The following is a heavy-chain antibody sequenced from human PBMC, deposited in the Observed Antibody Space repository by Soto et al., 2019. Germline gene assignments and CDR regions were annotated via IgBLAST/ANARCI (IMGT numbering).Heavy chain of an antibody. CDR3: SGHGGSSY. D-gene: IGHD1-26*01. Sequence: GGSLRLSCAASGFIFTSSYMTWVRQAPGKGLEWVSTIDGSGDSAYYADSVKGRFTISRDNSKNTLYLQMNSLRAEDTAIYYCSGHGGSSYWGQGTLVTVSS. CDR1: GFIFTSSY. V-gene: IGHV3-23*01. CDR2: IDGSGDSA. J-gene: IGHJ4*02.